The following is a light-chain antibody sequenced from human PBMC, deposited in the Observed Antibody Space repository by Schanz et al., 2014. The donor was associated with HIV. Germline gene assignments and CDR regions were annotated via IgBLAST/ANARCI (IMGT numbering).Light chain of an antibody. CDR3: AAWDDSLKVVV. CDR2: SNN. Sequence: QSVLTQPPSASGTPGQRVTISCSGSSSSIKTNAVNWYQQLPGTAPKLLIYSNNQRPSGVPDRFSGSQSGTSASLAISGLQSEDEADYYCAAWDDSLKVVVFGGGTKLT. J-gene: IGLJ2*01. V-gene: IGLV1-44*01. CDR1: SSSIKTNA.